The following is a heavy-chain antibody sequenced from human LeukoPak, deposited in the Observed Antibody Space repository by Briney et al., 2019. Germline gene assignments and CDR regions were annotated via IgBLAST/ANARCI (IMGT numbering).Heavy chain of an antibody. J-gene: IGHJ2*01. D-gene: IGHD2-8*02. CDR2: INDDGSDT. Sequence: GGSLRLSCAASGFTFKLYWMHWVRQVPGKRPVWVSRINDDGSDTIYADSVRGRFTISRDDAKNTVYLQMNNLRAEDTALYYCAKGGNYRWFHWYFDLWGRGTLVTVSS. V-gene: IGHV3-74*01. CDR1: GFTFKLYW. CDR3: AKGGNYRWFHWYFDL.